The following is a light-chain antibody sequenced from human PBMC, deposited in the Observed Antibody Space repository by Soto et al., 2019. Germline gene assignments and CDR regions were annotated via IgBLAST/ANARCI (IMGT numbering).Light chain of an antibody. CDR3: GTWDSSLRAYV. CDR2: ANN. V-gene: IGLV1-51*01. CDR1: SSYISNDY. J-gene: IGLJ1*01. Sequence: QSVLTQPPPVCAAQGQDVTFSCYGRSSYISNDYVSWYQQLPGTAPKLLIYANNQRPSGIPDRFSGSKSGTSATLGITGLQTGDEADYYCGTWDSSLRAYVFGTGTKVTVL.